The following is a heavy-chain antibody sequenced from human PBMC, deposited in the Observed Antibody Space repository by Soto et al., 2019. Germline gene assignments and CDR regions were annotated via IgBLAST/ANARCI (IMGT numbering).Heavy chain of an antibody. CDR3: ARNLCSGGSCYSAY. V-gene: IGHV3-30-3*01. J-gene: IGHJ4*01. Sequence: QVQLVESGGGVVQPGRSLRLSCAASGFTFSSYAMHWVRQAPGKGLEWVAVISYDGSNKYYADSVKGRFTMSRDNSKNTLYLQMNSLRAEDTAVYYCARNLCSGGSCYSAYWGHGTLVTVSS. CDR2: ISYDGSNK. CDR1: GFTFSSYA. D-gene: IGHD2-15*01.